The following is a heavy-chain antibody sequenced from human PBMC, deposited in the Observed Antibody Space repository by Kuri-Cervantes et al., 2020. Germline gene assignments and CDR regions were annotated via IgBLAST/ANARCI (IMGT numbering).Heavy chain of an antibody. Sequence: ESLKISCAVYGGSFSGYYWSWIRQPPGKGLEWIGEINHSGSTNYNPSLKSRVTISVDTSKNQFSLKLSSVTAADTAVYYCAREYGLGGSSGWYEVPLPSGAFDIWGQGTMVTVSS. D-gene: IGHD6-19*01. J-gene: IGHJ3*02. CDR2: INHSGST. V-gene: IGHV4-34*01. CDR1: GGSFSGYY. CDR3: AREYGLGGSSGWYEVPLPSGAFDI.